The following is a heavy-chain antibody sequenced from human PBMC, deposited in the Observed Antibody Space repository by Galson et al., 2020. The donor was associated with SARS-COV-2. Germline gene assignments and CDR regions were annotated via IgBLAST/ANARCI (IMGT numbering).Heavy chain of an antibody. CDR3: ARGSGSYYYFHK. CDR1: GGSISTSSYY. Sequence: SETLSLTCTVSGGSISTSSYYWTWIRQPPGKGLEWIGSLYYSGSTNHSPSLKSRVPLSIDTSKNQFSLKLNSVTAADTAVYYCARGSGSYYYFHKWGQGTLVTASS. D-gene: IGHD3-10*01. V-gene: IGHV4-39*01. J-gene: IGHJ1*01. CDR2: LYYSGST.